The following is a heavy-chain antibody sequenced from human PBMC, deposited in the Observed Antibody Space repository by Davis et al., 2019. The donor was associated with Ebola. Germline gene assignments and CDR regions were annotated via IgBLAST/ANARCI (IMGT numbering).Heavy chain of an antibody. V-gene: IGHV1-69*04. J-gene: IGHJ6*02. CDR1: AGTFSSYA. Sequence: AASVKVSCKAAAGTFSSYAISWVRQAPGQGLEWMGRIIPILGIANYAQKFQGRVTITADKSTSTAYMELSSLRSEDTAVYYCAIYASPQRARLYYYYGMDVWGQGTTVTVSS. CDR2: IIPILGIA. D-gene: IGHD5/OR15-5a*01. CDR3: AIYASPQRARLYYYYGMDV.